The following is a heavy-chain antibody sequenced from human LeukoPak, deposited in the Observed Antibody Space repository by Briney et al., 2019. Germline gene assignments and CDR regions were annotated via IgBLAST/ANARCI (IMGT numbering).Heavy chain of an antibody. J-gene: IGHJ4*02. Sequence: GGSLRLSCAASGFTFSSYGMHWVRQAPGKGLEWVAFIRYDGSNKYYADSVKGRFTISRDNSKNTLYLQMNSLRAEDTAVYYCAKSLDYDFWSPGAFDIWGQGTLVTVSS. CDR1: GFTFSSYG. CDR3: AKSLDYDFWSPGAFDI. V-gene: IGHV3-30*02. D-gene: IGHD3-3*01. CDR2: IRYDGSNK.